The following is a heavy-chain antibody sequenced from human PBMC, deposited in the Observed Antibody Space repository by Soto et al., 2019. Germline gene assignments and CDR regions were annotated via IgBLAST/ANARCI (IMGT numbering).Heavy chain of an antibody. CDR3: PRDPASVVAAARVSYYYSGMDV. D-gene: IGHD2-15*01. Sequence: GGSLRLSCTASGFTFGDYAMSWFRQAPGKGLEWVGFIRSKAYGGTTEYAASVKGRFTISRDDSKSIAYLQMNSLKTADTAVSYCPRDPASVVAAARVSYYYSGMDVWGQGTPDT. V-gene: IGHV3-49*03. CDR2: IRSKAYGGTT. CDR1: GFTFGDYA. J-gene: IGHJ6*02.